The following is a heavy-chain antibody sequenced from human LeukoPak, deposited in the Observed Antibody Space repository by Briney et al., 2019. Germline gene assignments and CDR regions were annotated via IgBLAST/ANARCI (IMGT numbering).Heavy chain of an antibody. Sequence: PGGPLRLSCAASGFTFSKYWMPWVRQAPGKGLESVSRINTDGTVTTYADSVKGRFTVSRDNADNTMFLQMNSVRDEDTAVYYCATKQWLAPPPDSWGQGTPVTVSS. CDR2: INTDGTVT. J-gene: IGHJ4*02. CDR3: ATKQWLAPPPDS. V-gene: IGHV3-74*01. D-gene: IGHD6-19*01. CDR1: GFTFSKYW.